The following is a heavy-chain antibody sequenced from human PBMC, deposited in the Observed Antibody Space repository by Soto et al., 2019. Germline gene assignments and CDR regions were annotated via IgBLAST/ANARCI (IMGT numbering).Heavy chain of an antibody. CDR2: IYYSGST. CDR3: ARYIYSFGYYYYMDV. D-gene: IGHD2-15*01. CDR1: GGSISSYY. V-gene: IGHV4-59*01. Sequence: QVQLQESGPGLVKPSETLSLTCTVSGGSISSYYWSWIRQPPGKGLEWIGYIYYSGSTNYNPSLKSRGTISVYTSKSQFSLKLSSVTAADTAVYYCARYIYSFGYYYYMDVWGKGTTVTVSS. J-gene: IGHJ6*03.